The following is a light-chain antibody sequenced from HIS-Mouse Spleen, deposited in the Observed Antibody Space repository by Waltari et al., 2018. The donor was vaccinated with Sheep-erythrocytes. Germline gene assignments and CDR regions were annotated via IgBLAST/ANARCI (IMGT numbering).Light chain of an antibody. CDR1: QSLLHSNGYNY. CDR3: MQALQTPWT. V-gene: IGKV2-28*01. Sequence: DIVMTQSPLSLPVTPGEPASISCRSSQSLLHSNGYNYLDWYLQKPGQSPQLLIYLGSNWACGVPDRFSGSGSGTDFTLKISRVEAEDVGVYYCMQALQTPWTFGQGTKVEIK. CDR2: LGS. J-gene: IGKJ1*01.